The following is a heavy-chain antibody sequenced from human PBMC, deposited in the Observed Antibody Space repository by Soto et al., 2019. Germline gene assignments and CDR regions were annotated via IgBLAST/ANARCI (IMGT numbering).Heavy chain of an antibody. CDR2: INAGNGNT. CDR1: GYTFTSYA. V-gene: IGHV1-3*01. D-gene: IGHD3-22*01. J-gene: IGHJ4*02. Sequence: ASVKVSCKASGYTFTSYAMHWVRQAPGQRLEWMGWINAGNGNTKYAQKLQGRVTMTTDTSTSTAYMELRSLRSDDTAVYYCARGLSSGYHNPFNYWGQGTLVTVSS. CDR3: ARGLSSGYHNPFNY.